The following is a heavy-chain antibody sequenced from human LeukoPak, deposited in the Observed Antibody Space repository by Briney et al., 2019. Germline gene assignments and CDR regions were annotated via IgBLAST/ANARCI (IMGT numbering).Heavy chain of an antibody. Sequence: GASVKVSCKASGGTFSSYAISWVRQAPGQGLEWMGGIIPIFGTANYAQKFQGGVTITADESTSTAYMELSSLRSEDTAVYYCAGGGYSYGSGVIFDYWGQGTLVTVSS. CDR1: GGTFSSYA. D-gene: IGHD5-18*01. V-gene: IGHV1-69*13. CDR3: AGGGYSYGSGVIFDY. CDR2: IIPIFGTA. J-gene: IGHJ4*02.